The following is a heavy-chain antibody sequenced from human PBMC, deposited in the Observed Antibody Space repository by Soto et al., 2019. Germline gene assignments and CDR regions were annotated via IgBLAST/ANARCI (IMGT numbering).Heavy chain of an antibody. CDR3: ARADSGYAHGYYYYGMDV. D-gene: IGHD5-12*01. CDR1: GFTFSTYS. Sequence: PGGSLRLSCAASGFTFSTYSMTWVRQAPGKGLEWVSYISGSGSTIYYADSVKGRFTISRDNAKNSLYLQMNSLRAEDTAVYYCARADSGYAHGYYYYGMDVWGQGTTVTVSS. V-gene: IGHV3-48*01. J-gene: IGHJ6*02. CDR2: ISGSGSTI.